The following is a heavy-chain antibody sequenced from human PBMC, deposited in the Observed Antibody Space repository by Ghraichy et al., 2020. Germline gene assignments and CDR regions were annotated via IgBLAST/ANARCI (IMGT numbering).Heavy chain of an antibody. D-gene: IGHD3-3*01. CDR3: ARDGVVTSQYYYYGMDV. V-gene: IGHV1-69*13. J-gene: IGHJ6*02. CDR1: GGTFSSYA. CDR2: TIPIFGTA. Sequence: SVKVSCKASGGTFSSYAISWVRQAPGQGLEWMGGTIPIFGTANYAQKFQGRVTITADESTSTAYMELSSLRSEDTAVYYCARDGVVTSQYYYYGMDVWGQGTTVTVSS.